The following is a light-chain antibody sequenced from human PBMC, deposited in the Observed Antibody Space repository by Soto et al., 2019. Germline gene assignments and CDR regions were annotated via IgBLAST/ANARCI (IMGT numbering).Light chain of an antibody. CDR1: QRLRSRS. J-gene: IGKJ1*01. Sequence: EIVLTQYPGTMSMSPEKIATLSCSASQRLRSRSLAWYQQKPGQAPRLLISGVSSRAADIPDVLSVSGAAPTFTLPINRLEPEDSAVYYCQQYDSSPRTLGQGTKVDIK. CDR2: GVS. V-gene: IGKV3-20*01. CDR3: QQYDSSPRT.